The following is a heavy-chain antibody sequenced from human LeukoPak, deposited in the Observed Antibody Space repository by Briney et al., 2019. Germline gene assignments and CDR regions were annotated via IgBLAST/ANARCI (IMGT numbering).Heavy chain of an antibody. J-gene: IGHJ5*02. CDR2: IYYSGST. CDR3: ARDHLSKVVRGVTNWFDP. Sequence: SETLSLTRTVSGGSISSSSYYWGWIRQPPGKGLEWIGSIYYSGSTYYNPSLKSRVTISVDTSKNQFSLKLSSVTAADTAVYYCARDHLSKVVRGVTNWFDPWGQGTLVTVSS. V-gene: IGHV4-39*07. D-gene: IGHD3-10*01. CDR1: GGSISSSSYY.